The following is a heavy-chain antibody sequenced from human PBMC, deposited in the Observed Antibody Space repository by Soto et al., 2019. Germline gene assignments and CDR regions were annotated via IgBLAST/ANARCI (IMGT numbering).Heavy chain of an antibody. J-gene: IGHJ4*02. V-gene: IGHV4-59*12. CDR3: ARVAIAVASFDY. CDR2: INHSGST. Sequence: SETLSLTCTASGGSISSYYWSWIRQPPGKGLEWIGEINHSGSTNYNPSLKSRVTISVDTSKNQFSLKLSSVTAADTAVYYCARVAIAVASFDYWGQGTLVTVSS. CDR1: GGSISSYY. D-gene: IGHD6-19*01.